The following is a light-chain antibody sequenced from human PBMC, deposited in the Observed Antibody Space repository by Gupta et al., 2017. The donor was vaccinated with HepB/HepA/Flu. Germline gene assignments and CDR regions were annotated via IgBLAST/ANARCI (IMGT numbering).Light chain of an antibody. CDR3: QSYDKSMSVV. J-gene: IGLJ2*01. CDR2: DDN. CDR1: SSNIGAGYA. V-gene: IGLV1-40*01. Sequence: QSVLTQPPSVSGAPGQTVTISCTGSSSNIGAGYAVHWYQQLPGIAPTLLISDDNKRPAGVPARFSGSKSGSSASLSITGLQAEDEADYFCQSYDKSMSVVFGTGTTLTVL.